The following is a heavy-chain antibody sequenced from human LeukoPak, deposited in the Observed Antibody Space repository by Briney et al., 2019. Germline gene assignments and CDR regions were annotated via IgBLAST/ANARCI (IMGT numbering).Heavy chain of an antibody. CDR2: IYWNDDK. CDR1: GFSLSTSGVG. D-gene: IGHD6-13*01. CDR3: AHRGIADQSYYFDY. J-gene: IGHJ4*02. V-gene: IGHV2-5*01. Sequence: SGPTLVNPTQTLTLTCTFSGFSLSTSGVGVGWIRQPPGKALEWLALIYWNDDKRYSPSLNSGLTITKDTSRNQVVLTMTNMDPVDTATYYCAHRGIADQSYYFDYWGQGTLVTVSS.